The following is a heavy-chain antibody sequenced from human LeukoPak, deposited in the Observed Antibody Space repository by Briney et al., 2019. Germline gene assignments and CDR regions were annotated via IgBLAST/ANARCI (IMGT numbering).Heavy chain of an antibody. Sequence: GGSLRLSCTASGFTLGSFSMHWVRQAPGKGLESVAAISGNGESTYYANSVKGRFTISRDNSKNTLYLQMGSLRVEDMAVYRCTREGTPGSHDYWGQGTLVTVSS. CDR1: GFTLGSFS. CDR2: ISGNGEST. CDR3: TREGTPGSHDY. V-gene: IGHV3-64*01. D-gene: IGHD7-27*01. J-gene: IGHJ4*02.